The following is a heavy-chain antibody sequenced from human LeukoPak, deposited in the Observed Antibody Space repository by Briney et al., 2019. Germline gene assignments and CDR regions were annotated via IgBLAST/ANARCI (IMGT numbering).Heavy chain of an antibody. J-gene: IGHJ4*02. Sequence: SGGSLRLSCTVSGSTVSSDSMSWVRQAPGKGLEWVSFIYSGGSTHYSDSVKGRFTISRDNSKNTLYLQMNSLRAEDTAVYYCARRAGAYSHPYDYWGQGTLVTVSS. D-gene: IGHD4/OR15-4a*01. V-gene: IGHV3-53*01. CDR1: GSTVSSDS. CDR3: ARRAGAYSHPYDY. CDR2: IYSGGST.